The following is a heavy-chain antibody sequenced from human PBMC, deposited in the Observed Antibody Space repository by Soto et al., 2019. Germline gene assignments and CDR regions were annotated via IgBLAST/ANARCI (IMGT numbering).Heavy chain of an antibody. Sequence: GGSLRLSCAASGFTFSSYGMHWVRQAPGKGLEWVAVISYDGSNKYYADSVKGRFTISRDNSKNTLYLQMNSLRAEDTAVYYCAKGTYSENYYYYYGMDVWGQGTTVTVSS. CDR2: ISYDGSNK. CDR3: AKGTYSENYYYYYGMDV. CDR1: GFTFSSYG. V-gene: IGHV3-30*18. D-gene: IGHD1-7*01. J-gene: IGHJ6*02.